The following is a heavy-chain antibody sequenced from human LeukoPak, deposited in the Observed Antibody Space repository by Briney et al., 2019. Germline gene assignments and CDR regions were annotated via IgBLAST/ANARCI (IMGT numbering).Heavy chain of an antibody. CDR3: AKVSVGASYYLDY. J-gene: IGHJ4*02. CDR2: ISGSDGST. V-gene: IGHV3-23*01. CDR1: GFMFSSYA. D-gene: IGHD1-26*01. Sequence: PGGSLRLSCAASGFMFSSYAMTWVRQAPGKGLEWVSAISGSDGSTYYVDSVKGRFTISRDNSKNTLYLQMNSLRVEDTAVYYCAKVSVGASYYLDYWGQGTLVTVSS.